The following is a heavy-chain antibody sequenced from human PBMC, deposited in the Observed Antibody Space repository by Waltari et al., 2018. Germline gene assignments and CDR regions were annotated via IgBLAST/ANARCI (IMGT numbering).Heavy chain of an antibody. J-gene: IGHJ4*02. CDR3: ASLAAVAGSPDY. Sequence: QVQLVQSGAEVKKPGASVKVSCKASGYTFTSYAMHWVRQAPGQRLEWVGWINAGNGNTKYSQKFQGRVTITRDTSASTAYMELSSLRSEDTAVYYCASLAAVAGSPDYWGQGTLVTVSS. CDR2: INAGNGNT. V-gene: IGHV1-3*01. CDR1: GYTFTSYA. D-gene: IGHD6-19*01.